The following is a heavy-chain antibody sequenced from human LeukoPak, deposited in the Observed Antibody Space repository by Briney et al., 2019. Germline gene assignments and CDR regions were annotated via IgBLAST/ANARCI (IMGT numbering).Heavy chain of an antibody. CDR2: IYPYDSEI. V-gene: IGHV5-51*01. CDR3: ARPNWARRYFDY. CDR1: RYIFTSYS. J-gene: IGHJ4*02. Sequence: ESLKISCKVSRYIFTSYSIAWVRQMPVKCLEWMGVIYPYDSEIRYSPSFQGQVTISADKSISTAYLQWSSLKASDTAMYYCARPNWARRYFDYWGQGTLVTVSS. D-gene: IGHD7-27*01.